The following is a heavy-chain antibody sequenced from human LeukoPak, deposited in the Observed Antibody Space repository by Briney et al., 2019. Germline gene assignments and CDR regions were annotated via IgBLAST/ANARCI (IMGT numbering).Heavy chain of an antibody. Sequence: ASVKVSCKASGYTFTGYYMHWVRQAPGQGLEWMGWINPNSGGTNYAQKFQGRVTMTRDTSISTAYMELSRLRSDDTAVYYCARDRGLRFLEWLLLEGDAFDIWGQGTMVTVSS. D-gene: IGHD3-3*01. CDR1: GYTFTGYY. V-gene: IGHV1-2*02. CDR2: INPNSGGT. CDR3: ARDRGLRFLEWLLLEGDAFDI. J-gene: IGHJ3*02.